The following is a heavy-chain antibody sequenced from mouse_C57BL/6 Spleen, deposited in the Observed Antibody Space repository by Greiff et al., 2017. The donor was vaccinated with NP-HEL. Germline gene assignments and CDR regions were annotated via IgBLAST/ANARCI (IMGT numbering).Heavy chain of an antibody. D-gene: IGHD2-3*01. CDR3: ARWGDGYYYAMDY. Sequence: VQLQQSGAELVKPGASVKLSCKASGYTFTSYWMQWVKQRPGQGLEWIGEIDPSDSYTNYNQKFKGKATLTVDTSSSTAYMQLSSLTSEDSAVYYCARWGDGYYYAMDYWGQGTSVTVSS. CDR1: GYTFTSYW. V-gene: IGHV1-50*01. CDR2: IDPSDSYT. J-gene: IGHJ4*01.